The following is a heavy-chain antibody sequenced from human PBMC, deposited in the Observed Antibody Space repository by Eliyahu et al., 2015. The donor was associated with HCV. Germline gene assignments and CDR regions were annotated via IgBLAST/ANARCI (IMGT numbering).Heavy chain of an antibody. D-gene: IGHD2-2*01. CDR3: ARGNCSSTSCYGGYYYYGMDV. CDR1: GYTFTGYY. J-gene: IGHJ6*02. CDR2: INPNSGGT. Sequence: QVQLVQSGAEVKKPGASVKVSCKASGYTFTGYYMHWVRQAPGQGLEWMGWINPNSGGTNYAQKFQGWVTMTRDTSISTAYMELSRLRSDDTAVYYCARGNCSSTSCYGGYYYYGMDVWGQGTTVTVSS. V-gene: IGHV1-2*04.